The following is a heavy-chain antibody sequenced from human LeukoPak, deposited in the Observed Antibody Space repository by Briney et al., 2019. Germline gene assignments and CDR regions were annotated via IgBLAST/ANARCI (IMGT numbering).Heavy chain of an antibody. CDR1: GASIRSYY. CDR2: VHYSGSP. Sequence: SETLSLTCTVSGASIRSYYWNWIRQPPGKGLGWLGFVHYSGSPNYNLSLKSRVTISVDTANNQYSLILSSVTAADTAVYYCVRDTRSYDTSGYYHFDFWGQGSVVTVSS. D-gene: IGHD3-22*01. CDR3: VRDTRSYDTSGYYHFDF. V-gene: IGHV4-59*01. J-gene: IGHJ4*02.